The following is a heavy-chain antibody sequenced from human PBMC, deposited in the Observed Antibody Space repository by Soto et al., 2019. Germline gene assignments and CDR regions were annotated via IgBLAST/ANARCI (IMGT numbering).Heavy chain of an antibody. D-gene: IGHD6-19*01. CDR2: IYWDDDK. V-gene: IGHV2-5*02. J-gene: IGHJ4*02. CDR1: GFSLSSTRVA. Sequence: QITLKESGPTLVKPTQPLTLTCTFSGFSLSSTRVAVGWIRQPPGKALEWLALIYWDDDKRYSPFLKSRLTITKDTSKNQVVLTMTNMDPVDTATYYCAHSVVAGLGYYFDYGGQGTLVTVSS. CDR3: AHSVVAGLGYYFDY.